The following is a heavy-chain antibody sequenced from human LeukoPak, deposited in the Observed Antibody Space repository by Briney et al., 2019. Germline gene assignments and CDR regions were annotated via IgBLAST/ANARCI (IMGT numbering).Heavy chain of an antibody. CDR2: IYYSGST. J-gene: IGHJ4*02. D-gene: IGHD2-2*01. CDR1: GGPISSSNYY. CDR3: ARQLVVVVPAEFDY. Sequence: PSETLSLTCTVSGGPISSSNYYWGWIRQPPGKGLEWIGSIYYSGSTYYNPSLKSRVTISVDTSKNQFSLKLSSVTAADTAVYYCARQLVVVVPAEFDYWGQGTLVTVSS. V-gene: IGHV4-39*01.